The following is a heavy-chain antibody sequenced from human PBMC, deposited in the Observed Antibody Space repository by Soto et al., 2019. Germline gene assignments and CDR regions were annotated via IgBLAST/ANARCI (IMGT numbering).Heavy chain of an antibody. J-gene: IGHJ5*02. V-gene: IGHV1-8*01. D-gene: IGHD1-1*01. Sequence: GASVKVNCKTSASTFINYDSSCGRQATGQGLEWMGWMNPNSGNTGYALKFQGRVSMTRNTSIYTVYLELSSLASDDTAVYYCGRMASSGTLTWFDPWDQGTLVTVSS. CDR1: ASTFINYD. CDR2: MNPNSGNT. CDR3: GRMASSGTLTWFDP.